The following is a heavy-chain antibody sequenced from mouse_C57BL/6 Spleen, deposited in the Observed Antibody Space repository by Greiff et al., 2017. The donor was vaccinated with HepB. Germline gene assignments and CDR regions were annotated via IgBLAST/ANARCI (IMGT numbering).Heavy chain of an antibody. CDR3: ATSGWAFAY. J-gene: IGHJ3*01. Sequence: DVKLQEPGAELVKPGASVKLSCTASGFNIKDYYMHWVKQRTEQGLERIGRIDPEDGETKYAPKCQGKATITAATSSNAAYLQRSSRTSEDTAVYYCATSGWAFAYLGQGTLVTVSA. D-gene: IGHD3-2*02. CDR2: IDPEDGET. CDR1: GFNIKDYY. V-gene: IGHV14-2*01.